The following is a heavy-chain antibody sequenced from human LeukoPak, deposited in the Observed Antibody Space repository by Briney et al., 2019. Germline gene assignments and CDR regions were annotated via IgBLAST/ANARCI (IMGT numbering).Heavy chain of an antibody. D-gene: IGHD3-9*01. J-gene: IGHJ4*02. CDR2: IWYDGSNK. CDR1: GFTFSSYG. V-gene: IGHV3-33*01. Sequence: PGGSLRLSCAASGFTFSSYGMHWVRQAPAKGLEGVAVIWYDGSNKYYVDSVKGRFTISRDNSKSTLYLQMNSLRAEDTAVYYCARDLKALRYFDWLSDWGQGTLVTVSS. CDR3: ARDLKALRYFDWLSD.